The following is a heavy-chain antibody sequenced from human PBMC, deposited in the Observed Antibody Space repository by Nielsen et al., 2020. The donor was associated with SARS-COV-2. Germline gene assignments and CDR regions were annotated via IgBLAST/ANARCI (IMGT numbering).Heavy chain of an antibody. CDR1: GFTFSDYY. CDR2: ISSSGSTI. CDR3: ASGGSGYYVTEDDQYGMDV. Sequence: GESLKISCAASGFTFSDYYMSWIRQAPGKGLEWVSYISSSGSTIYYADSVKGRFTISRDNAKNSLYLQMNSLRAEDTAVYYCASGGSGYYVTEDDQYGMDVWGQGTTVTVSS. D-gene: IGHD3-22*01. V-gene: IGHV3-11*01. J-gene: IGHJ6*02.